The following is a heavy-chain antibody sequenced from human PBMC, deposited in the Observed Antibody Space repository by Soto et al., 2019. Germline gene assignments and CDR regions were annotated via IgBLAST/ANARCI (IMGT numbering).Heavy chain of an antibody. CDR2: ISSTTNYI. CDR3: ARESEDLTSNFAY. V-gene: IGHV3-21*06. Sequence: GGSLRLSCAASGFTFTRYSMNWVRQAPGKGLEWVSSISSTTNYIYYGDSMKGRFTISRDNAKNSLYLEMNSLRAEDTAVYYCARESEDLTSNFAYRGQGTLVTVSS. J-gene: IGHJ4*02. CDR1: GFTFTRYS.